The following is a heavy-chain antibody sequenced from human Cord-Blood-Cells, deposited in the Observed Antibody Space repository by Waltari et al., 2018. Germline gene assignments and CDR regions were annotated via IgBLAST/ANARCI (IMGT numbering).Heavy chain of an antibody. Sequence: QITLKESGPTLVKPPQTLPLTCTFSGFSLSTTGVGVGWIRQPPGTALEWLALIYWNDDKRYSPSLKSRLTITKDTSKNQVVLTMTNMDPVDTATYYCAHIIAARLNFVDDPYYYLDYWGQGTLVTISS. CDR2: IYWNDDK. D-gene: IGHD6-6*01. J-gene: IGHJ4*02. CDR3: AHIIAARLNFVDDPYYYLDY. CDR1: GFSLSTTGVG. V-gene: IGHV2-5*01.